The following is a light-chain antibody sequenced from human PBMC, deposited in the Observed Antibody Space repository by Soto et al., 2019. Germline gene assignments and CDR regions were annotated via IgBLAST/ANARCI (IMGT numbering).Light chain of an antibody. J-gene: IGKJ2*01. V-gene: IGKV2-30*01. CDR2: QVF. Sequence: DVVLTQSPLSLPVTLGQPASISCRSSQSLLYTDGSTYLNWFHQRPGQSPRRLLFQVFKRDSGVPDRFSGSGSGTDFTLTISRVEAEDVGIYFCFHGTHWPYTFGPGTKVEIK. CDR3: FHGTHWPYT. CDR1: QSLLYTDGSTY.